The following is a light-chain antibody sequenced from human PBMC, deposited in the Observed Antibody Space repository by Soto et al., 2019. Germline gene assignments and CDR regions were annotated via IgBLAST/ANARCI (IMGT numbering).Light chain of an antibody. CDR3: QQRSNCPS. Sequence: IVLTQSPATLSLSPGERATLSSRASQSVSSYLAWYQHKPGQAPRVLIYDASNRATGIPARFSGSGSGTDFTLTISSLEPEDFALYYCQQRSNCPSFGQGTRLEIK. J-gene: IGKJ5*01. CDR2: DAS. CDR1: QSVSSY. V-gene: IGKV3-11*01.